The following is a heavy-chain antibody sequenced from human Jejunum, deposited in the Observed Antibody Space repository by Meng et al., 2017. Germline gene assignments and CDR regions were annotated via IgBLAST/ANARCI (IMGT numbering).Heavy chain of an antibody. CDR1: GFTFSNYW. V-gene: IGHV3-74*01. Sequence: EVQLGEAGGGVVQPGGSLRLSCAGSGFTFSNYWMHWVRQAPGKGLVWVSRIKGDGSNPVYADSVKGRFTISTDNAKNTLYLQMNNLRSEDTAIYYCARGGNYYLDYWGQGTLVTVSS. CDR3: ARGGNYYLDY. D-gene: IGHD1-1*01. CDR2: IKGDGSNP. J-gene: IGHJ4*02.